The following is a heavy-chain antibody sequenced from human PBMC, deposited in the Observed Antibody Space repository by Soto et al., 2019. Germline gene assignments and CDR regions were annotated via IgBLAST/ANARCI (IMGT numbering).Heavy chain of an antibody. V-gene: IGHV1-8*01. CDR3: ARGGAYYYDTSSYYYGPYFDY. Sequence: QVQLVQSGAEGKKPGASVKVSCKASGYVFTSFDVNWVRQAPGQGLEWMGWMNTNNGNTGYAEKFQGRVTMTRNTAVSTADLELRSMRSEDTAVYYCARGGAYYYDTSSYYYGPYFDYWGQGTLVTVSS. J-gene: IGHJ4*02. CDR2: MNTNNGNT. CDR1: GYVFTSFD. D-gene: IGHD3-22*01.